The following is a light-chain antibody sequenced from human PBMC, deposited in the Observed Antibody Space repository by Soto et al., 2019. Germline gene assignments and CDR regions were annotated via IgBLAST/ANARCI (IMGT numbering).Light chain of an antibody. V-gene: IGKV1-39*01. CDR1: QSISRY. CDR3: QQSHTTPPT. Sequence: DIQITQSPSSLSASVRDRVIITCRASQSISRYLNWYQQKPGKPPKLLIYAASSLQSGVPSRFRGSGSGTDFTLTISSMQPEDFASYYCQQSHTTPPTFGQGTQ. J-gene: IGKJ1*01. CDR2: AAS.